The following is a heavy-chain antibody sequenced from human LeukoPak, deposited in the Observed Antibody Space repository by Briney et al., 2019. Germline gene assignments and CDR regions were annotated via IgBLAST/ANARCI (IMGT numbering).Heavy chain of an antibody. CDR3: AKIIRRDGYSYLDY. Sequence: GGSLRLSCAASGFTFSSYAMSWVRQAPGKGLGWVSAISGSGGSTYYADSVKGRFTISRDNSKNTLYLQINSLRAEDTAVYYCAKIIRRDGYSYLDYWGQGTLVTVSS. CDR2: ISGSGGST. J-gene: IGHJ4*02. CDR1: GFTFSSYA. D-gene: IGHD5-24*01. V-gene: IGHV3-23*01.